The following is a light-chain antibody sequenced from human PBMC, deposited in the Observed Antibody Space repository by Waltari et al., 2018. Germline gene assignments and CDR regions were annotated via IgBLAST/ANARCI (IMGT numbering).Light chain of an antibody. Sequence: DIQMTQSPSSLSASVGDRVTITCRASQSVSIYVNWYQQKPGKAPNLLIYAASSLQSGVPSRFSGSGSGTDLSLTISSLQPGDFATYYCQQSFTTPQNTFGQGTRLEIK. J-gene: IGKJ2*01. CDR3: QQSFTTPQNT. CDR2: AAS. V-gene: IGKV1-39*01. CDR1: QSVSIY.